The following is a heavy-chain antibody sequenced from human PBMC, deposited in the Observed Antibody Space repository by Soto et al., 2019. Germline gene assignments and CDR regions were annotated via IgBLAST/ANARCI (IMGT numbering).Heavy chain of an antibody. V-gene: IGHV1-24*01. D-gene: IGHD1-26*01. Sequence: ASVKVSCKVSGYTLTELSMHWVRQAPGKGLEWMGSFDPEDGETIYAQKFQGRVTMTEDTSTDTAFMELSSLRSEDTAVYYCAAVQVGANALDIWGQGTMVTVSS. CDR2: FDPEDGET. J-gene: IGHJ3*02. CDR3: AAVQVGANALDI. CDR1: GYTLTELS.